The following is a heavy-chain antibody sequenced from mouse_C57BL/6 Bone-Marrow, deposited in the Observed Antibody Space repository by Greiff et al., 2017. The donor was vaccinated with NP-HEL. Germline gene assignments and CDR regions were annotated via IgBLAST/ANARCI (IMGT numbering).Heavy chain of an antibody. CDR3: ARNPFYDYEYYAMDY. CDR1: GFSLTSYG. J-gene: IGHJ4*01. D-gene: IGHD2-4*01. CDR2: IWSGGST. Sequence: QVQLKESGPGLVQPSQSLSITCTVSGFSLTSYGVHWVRQSPGKGLEWLGVIWSGGSTDYNAAFISRLSISKDNSKSQVFFKMNSLQADDTAIYYCARNPFYDYEYYAMDYWGQGTSVTVSS. V-gene: IGHV2-2*01.